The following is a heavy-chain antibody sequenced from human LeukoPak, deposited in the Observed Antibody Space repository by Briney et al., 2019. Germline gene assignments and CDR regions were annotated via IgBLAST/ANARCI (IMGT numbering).Heavy chain of an antibody. Sequence: GGSLRLSCAASGFTFSSYEMNWVRQAPGKGLEWVSYISSSGSTIYYADSVKGRFTISRDNAKNSLYLQMNSLRAEDTAVYYCVSSSWFGELFDYWGQGTLVTVSS. CDR1: GFTFSSYE. V-gene: IGHV3-48*03. CDR2: ISSSGSTI. J-gene: IGHJ4*02. CDR3: VSSSWFGELFDY. D-gene: IGHD3-10*01.